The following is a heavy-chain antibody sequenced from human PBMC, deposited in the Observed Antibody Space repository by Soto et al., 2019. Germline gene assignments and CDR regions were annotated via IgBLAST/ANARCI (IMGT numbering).Heavy chain of an antibody. Sequence: SETLSLTCTVSGGSISSYYWSWIRQPPGKGLEWIGYIYYTGTTNYNPSLKSRVTIPVDTSKNQFSLKLSSVTTADTAVYYCKKLPWADYGGIFDPWGQGTLVTVSS. V-gene: IGHV4-59*01. D-gene: IGHD4-17*01. CDR1: GGSISSYY. J-gene: IGHJ5*02. CDR3: KKLPWADYGGIFDP. CDR2: IYYTGTT.